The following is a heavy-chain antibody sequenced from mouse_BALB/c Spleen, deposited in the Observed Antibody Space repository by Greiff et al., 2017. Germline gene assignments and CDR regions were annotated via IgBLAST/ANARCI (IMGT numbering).Heavy chain of an antibody. V-gene: IGHV5-17*02. D-gene: IGHD2-1*01. CDR2: ISSGSSTI. CDR3: ARLYYGNYLYAMDY. CDR1: GFTFSSFG. Sequence: EVQRVESGGGLVQPGGSRKLSCAASGFTFSSFGMHWVRQAPEKGLEWVAYISSGSSTIYYADTVKGRFTISRDNPKNTLFLQMTILRSEDTAMYYCARLYYGNYLYAMDYWGQGTSVTVSS. J-gene: IGHJ4*01.